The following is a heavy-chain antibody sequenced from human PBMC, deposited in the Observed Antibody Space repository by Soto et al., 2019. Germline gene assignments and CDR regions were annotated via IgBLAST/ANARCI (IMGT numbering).Heavy chain of an antibody. Sequence: GGSLRLSCAASGFTFSSYAMSWVRQAPGKGLEWVSAISGSGGSTYYADSVKGRFTISRDNSKNTLYLQMNSLRAADTAVYYCAKSSFWSGQNWFDPWGQGTLVTVSS. D-gene: IGHD3-3*01. CDR2: ISGSGGST. J-gene: IGHJ5*02. CDR1: GFTFSSYA. V-gene: IGHV3-23*01. CDR3: AKSSFWSGQNWFDP.